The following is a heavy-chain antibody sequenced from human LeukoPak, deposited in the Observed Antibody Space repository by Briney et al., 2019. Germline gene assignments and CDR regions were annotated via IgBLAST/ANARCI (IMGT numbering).Heavy chain of an antibody. J-gene: IGHJ4*02. D-gene: IGHD3-10*01. CDR3: AKEVSGSGSYYGGNDY. V-gene: IGHV3-23*01. CDR1: GFAFSSYA. CDR2: ITGTGGVT. Sequence: GGSLRLSCAASGFAFSSYAMGWVRQAPGKGLEWLSAITGTGGVTYYADSVKGRFTISRDSSKTTLYLQMNSLRAEDTAVYYCAKEVSGSGSYYGGNDYWGQGTLVIVSS.